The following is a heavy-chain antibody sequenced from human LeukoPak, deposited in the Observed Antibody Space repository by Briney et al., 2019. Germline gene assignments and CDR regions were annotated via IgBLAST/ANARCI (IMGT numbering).Heavy chain of an antibody. CDR1: GFTFSSYA. D-gene: IGHD5-18*01. CDR3: ARAPGWRAMDDLDY. V-gene: IGHV3-30-3*01. Sequence: GGSLRLSCAASGFTFSSYAMHWVRQAPGKGLEWVAVISYDGSNKYYADSVKGRFTISRDNSKNTLYLQMNSLRAEDTAVYYCARAPGWRAMDDLDYWGQGTLVTVSS. J-gene: IGHJ4*02. CDR2: ISYDGSNK.